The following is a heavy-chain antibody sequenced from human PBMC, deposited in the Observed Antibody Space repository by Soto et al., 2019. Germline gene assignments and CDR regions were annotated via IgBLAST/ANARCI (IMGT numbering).Heavy chain of an antibody. D-gene: IGHD2-15*01. CDR3: ARPTVVVVASKPRWFDP. J-gene: IGHJ5*02. Sequence: EVQLLESGGGLVQPGGSLRLSCAASGFTFSTYAMSWVRQAPGKGLEWVSVISGSGASTYYADSVKGWFTISRDNSENTLYLQMNSLRAEDTAIYYCARPTVVVVASKPRWFDPWGRGTLVTVSS. CDR1: GFTFSTYA. V-gene: IGHV3-23*01. CDR2: ISGSGAST.